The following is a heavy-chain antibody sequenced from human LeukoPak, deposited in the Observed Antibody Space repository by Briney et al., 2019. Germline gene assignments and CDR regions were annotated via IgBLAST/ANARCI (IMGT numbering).Heavy chain of an antibody. CDR2: INPNGGGT. V-gene: IGHV1-2*04. Sequence: ASVTVSCKASGYTFTGYYMHWVRQAPGQGREWRGWINPNGGGTNYAQKFQGWVTMTRDTSISTAYMELSRLRSDDTAVYYCARGVATMVRGVIGWSGGWERPGHPRNGFDPWGQGTLVTVSS. D-gene: IGHD3-10*01. CDR3: ARGVATMVRGVIGWSGGWERPGHPRNGFDP. J-gene: IGHJ5*02. CDR1: GYTFTGYY.